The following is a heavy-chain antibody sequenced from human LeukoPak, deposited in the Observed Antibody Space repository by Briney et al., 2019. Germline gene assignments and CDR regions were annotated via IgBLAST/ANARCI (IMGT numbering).Heavy chain of an antibody. J-gene: IGHJ6*02. Sequence: ASVKVSCKASGYTFTSYYMHWVRQAPGQGLEWMGWISAYNGNTNYAQKLQGRVTMTTDTSTSTAYMELRSLRSDDTAVYYCARDLEVRFLEWLFIYYGMDVWGQGTTVTVSS. V-gene: IGHV1-18*04. CDR2: ISAYNGNT. CDR1: GYTFTSYY. CDR3: ARDLEVRFLEWLFIYYGMDV. D-gene: IGHD3-3*01.